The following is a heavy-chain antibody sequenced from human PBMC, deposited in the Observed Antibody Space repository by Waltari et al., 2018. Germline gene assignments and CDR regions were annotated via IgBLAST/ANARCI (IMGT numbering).Heavy chain of an antibody. Sequence: EVQLLESGGGLVQPGGSLRLSCAASGFTFSSYAMSWVRQAPGKWRGWVSGSSGSGCSTYYAVSGKGRCTLARDNSKNTLYLQMSSLRAEDTAVDYCATPVRDYWGQGTLVTVSS. V-gene: IGHV3-23*01. CDR2: SSGSGCST. J-gene: IGHJ4*02. CDR3: ATPVRDY. CDR1: GFTFSSYA. D-gene: IGHD3-10*02.